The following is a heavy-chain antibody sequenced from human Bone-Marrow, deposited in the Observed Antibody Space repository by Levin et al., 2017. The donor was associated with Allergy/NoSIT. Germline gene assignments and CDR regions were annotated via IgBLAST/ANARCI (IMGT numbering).Heavy chain of an antibody. Sequence: GESLKISCAASGFTVSRYYMSWVRQAPGKGLEWVSLIYSGGDTQYADSVKGRFTIFRDNSKNTLYLQMNSLRVDDTAVYYCARDGPGTGTGAPWGQGTLVTVSS. J-gene: IGHJ4*02. CDR2: IYSGGDT. CDR3: ARDGPGTGTGAP. V-gene: IGHV3-66*01. CDR1: GFTVSRYY.